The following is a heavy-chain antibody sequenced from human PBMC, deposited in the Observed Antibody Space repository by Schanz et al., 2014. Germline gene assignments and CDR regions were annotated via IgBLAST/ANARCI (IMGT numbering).Heavy chain of an antibody. J-gene: IGHJ4*02. Sequence: EVQLVESGGGWVQPGGSLRLSCAASGFTFSDYSMNWVRQAPGKGLEWVSYVSRSTPDIYYADSVKGRFTMSRDNAKNTVHLQMSSLRVEDTAVYYCARVDSSGYFFDNWGQGTRVTVSS. D-gene: IGHD3-22*01. CDR1: GFTFSDYS. V-gene: IGHV3-48*01. CDR3: ARVDSSGYFFDN. CDR2: VSRSTPDI.